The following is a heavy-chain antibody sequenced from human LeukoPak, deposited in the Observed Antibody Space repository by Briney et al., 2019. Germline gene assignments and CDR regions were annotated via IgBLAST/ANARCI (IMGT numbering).Heavy chain of an antibody. CDR2: IYYSGST. J-gene: IGHJ5*02. Sequence: SETLSLTCTVSGGSISSYYWSWIRQPPGKGLEWIGYIYYSGSTNYNPSLKSRVTISVDTSKNQFSLKLSSVTAADTAVYYCARGPQQWLARGWFDPWGQGTLVTVSS. CDR1: GGSISSYY. CDR3: ARGPQQWLARGWFDP. V-gene: IGHV4-59*12. D-gene: IGHD6-19*01.